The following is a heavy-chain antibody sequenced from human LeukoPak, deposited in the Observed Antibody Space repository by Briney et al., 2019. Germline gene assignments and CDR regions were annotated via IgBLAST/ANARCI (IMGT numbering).Heavy chain of an antibody. CDR1: GFTFSSYA. V-gene: IGHV3-23*01. Sequence: GGSLRLSCSASGFTFSSYAMSWVRQAPGKGLEWVSGISGSGGSTYYADSVKGRFTISRDNAKNSLYLQMNSLRAEDTAVYYCARELSRTTVVTPGYYYYMDVWGKGTTVTVSS. D-gene: IGHD4-23*01. J-gene: IGHJ6*03. CDR3: ARELSRTTVVTPGYYYYMDV. CDR2: ISGSGGST.